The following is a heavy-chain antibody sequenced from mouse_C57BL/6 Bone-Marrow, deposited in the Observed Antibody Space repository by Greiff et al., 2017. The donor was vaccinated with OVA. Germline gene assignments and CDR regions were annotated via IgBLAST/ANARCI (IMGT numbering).Heavy chain of an antibody. V-gene: IGHV5-4*01. CDR3: ARDGPTIVTPRTMDY. J-gene: IGHJ4*01. D-gene: IGHD2-5*01. Sequence: EVKLVESGGGLVKPGGSLKLSCAASGFTFSSYAMSWVRQTPEKRLEWVATISDGGSYTYYPDNVKGRFTISRDNAKNNLYLQMSHLKSEDTAMYYCARDGPTIVTPRTMDYWGQGTSVTVSS. CDR1: GFTFSSYA. CDR2: ISDGGSYT.